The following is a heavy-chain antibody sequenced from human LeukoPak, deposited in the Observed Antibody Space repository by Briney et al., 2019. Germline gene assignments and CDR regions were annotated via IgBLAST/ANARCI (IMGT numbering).Heavy chain of an antibody. J-gene: IGHJ4*02. CDR2: INGDGSST. CDR1: GFTFSNYW. D-gene: IGHD3-16*01. V-gene: IGHV3-74*01. Sequence: GGSLRLSCAASGFTFSNYWMHWVRQAPGKGLVWVSRINGDGSSTNYADSVKGRFTNSRDNAKNTVNLQMNSLRAEDTAVYYCARDWFGIESWGQGTLVTVSS. CDR3: ARDWFGIES.